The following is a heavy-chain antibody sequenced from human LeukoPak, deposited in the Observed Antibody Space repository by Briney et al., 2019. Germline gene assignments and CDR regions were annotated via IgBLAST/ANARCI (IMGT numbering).Heavy chain of an antibody. V-gene: IGHV3-7*01. CDR2: IKQDGSEK. CDR3: ARGFNYYDSSGYYLEY. J-gene: IGHJ4*02. Sequence: GGSLRLSCAASGFTFSSYWMTWVRQAPGKGLEWVANIKQDGSEKYYLDSVKGRFTISRDSAKNSLYLQMNSLRAEDTAVYYCARGFNYYDSSGYYLEYWGQGTLVTVSS. CDR1: GFTFSSYW. D-gene: IGHD3-22*01.